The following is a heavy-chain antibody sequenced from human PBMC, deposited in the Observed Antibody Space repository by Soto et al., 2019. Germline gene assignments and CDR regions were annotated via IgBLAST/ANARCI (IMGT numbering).Heavy chain of an antibody. D-gene: IGHD5-18*01. V-gene: IGHV4-31*03. CDR2: INYSGST. Sequence: SETLSLTCTVSGASVDSAGYFWTWIRQRPGKGLEWIGHINYSGSTDHTPSLRSRLMVSIDTSKNQFSLKLNSVTAADTAIYYCARGTGLSYTYGIDDWGQGTLVTVSS. CDR3: ARGTGLSYTYGIDD. CDR1: GASVDSAGYF. J-gene: IGHJ1*01.